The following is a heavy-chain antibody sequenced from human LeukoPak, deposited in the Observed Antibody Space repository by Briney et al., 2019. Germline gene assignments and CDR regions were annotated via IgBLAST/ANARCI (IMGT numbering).Heavy chain of an antibody. J-gene: IGHJ5*01. CDR1: GYDFTSYW. CDR3: ARPGRDGGFSYGFDS. D-gene: IGHD5-18*01. Sequence: GESLKIACQGYGYDFTSYWIGWVRQVPGKGLEGMGIVYPGDSDTTYSPSFQGQVTISADKSINTAYLQWSSLKASDTAVYYCARPGRDGGFSYGFDSWGRGTLVTVSS. V-gene: IGHV5-51*01. CDR2: VYPGDSDT.